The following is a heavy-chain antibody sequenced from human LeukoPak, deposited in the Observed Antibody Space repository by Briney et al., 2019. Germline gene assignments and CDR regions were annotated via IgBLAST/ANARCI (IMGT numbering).Heavy chain of an antibody. D-gene: IGHD3-16*01. CDR1: GYTFTGYY. Sequence: SVKVSCKASGYTFTGYYMHWVRQAPGQGLEWMGGIIPIFGTANYAQKFQGRVTITADESTSTAYMELSSLRSEDTAVYYCARDGFGISAWGQGTLVTVSS. CDR3: ARDGFGISA. J-gene: IGHJ5*02. CDR2: IIPIFGTA. V-gene: IGHV1-69*13.